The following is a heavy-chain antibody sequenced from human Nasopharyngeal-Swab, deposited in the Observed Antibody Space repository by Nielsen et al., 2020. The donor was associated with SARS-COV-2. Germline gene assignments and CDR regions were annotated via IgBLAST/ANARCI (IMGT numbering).Heavy chain of an antibody. CDR2: IRYDGSNK. CDR3: AKVWDSSSWYYFDY. CDR1: GFILSSYG. Sequence: GESPKLPCAASGFILSSYGMHRVRQAPGKGLEWVAFIRYDGSNKYYADSVKGRFTISRDNSKNTLDLQVNSLRAEDTAVYYCAKVWDSSSWYYFDYWGQGTLVTVSS. V-gene: IGHV3-30*02. J-gene: IGHJ4*02. D-gene: IGHD6-13*01.